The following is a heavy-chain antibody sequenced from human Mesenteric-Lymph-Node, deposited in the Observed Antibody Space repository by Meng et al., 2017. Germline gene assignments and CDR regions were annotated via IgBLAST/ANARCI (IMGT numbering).Heavy chain of an antibody. CDR1: GGSIRSSNW. CDR2: IYHSGST. Sequence: VSAPGWGKPTGTLSHTCRVSGGSIRSSNWVSWVRQPPGKGLEWSGDIYHSGSTNYNPSLKSRVTISVDKSKNQFSLNLSSVTAADTAVYYCARVGQWLPIDYWGQGTLVTVSS. V-gene: IGHV4-4*02. J-gene: IGHJ4*02. D-gene: IGHD6-19*01. CDR3: ARVGQWLPIDY.